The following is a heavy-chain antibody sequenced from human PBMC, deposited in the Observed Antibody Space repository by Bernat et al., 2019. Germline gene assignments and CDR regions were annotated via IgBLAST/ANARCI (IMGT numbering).Heavy chain of an antibody. CDR3: AKDPGYSGYDWSDY. V-gene: IGHV3-30*18. J-gene: IGHJ4*02. D-gene: IGHD5-12*01. CDR2: ISYDGSNK. CDR1: GFTFSSYG. Sequence: QVQLVESGGGVVQPGRSLRLSCAASGFTFSSYGMLWVRQAPGKGLEWVAVISYDGSNKYYADSVKGRFTISRDNSKNTLYLQMNSLRAEDTAVYYCAKDPGYSGYDWSDYWGQGTLVTVSS.